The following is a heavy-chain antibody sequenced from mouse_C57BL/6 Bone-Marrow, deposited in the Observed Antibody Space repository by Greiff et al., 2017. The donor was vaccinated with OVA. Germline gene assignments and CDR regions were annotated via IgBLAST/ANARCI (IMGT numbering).Heavy chain of an antibody. V-gene: IGHV5-6*01. Sequence: EVKLMESGGDLVKPGGSLKLSCAASGFTFSSYGMSWVRQTPDKRLAWVATISSGGSYTYYPDSVQGRFTISRDNAKNTLYLQMSSLKSEDTAMYYCARHYYGSSYYWGQGTTLTVSS. CDR2: ISSGGSYT. D-gene: IGHD1-1*01. CDR3: ARHYYGSSYY. CDR1: GFTFSSYG. J-gene: IGHJ2*01.